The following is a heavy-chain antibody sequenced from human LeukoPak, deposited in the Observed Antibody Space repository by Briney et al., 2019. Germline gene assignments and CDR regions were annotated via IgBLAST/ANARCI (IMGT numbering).Heavy chain of an antibody. CDR2: ISAYNGNT. CDR1: GYTFTSYG. CDR3: ARRTSSGRFDY. D-gene: IGHD6-19*01. Sequence: GASVKVSCKASGYTFTSYGVSWVRQAPGQGLEWMGWISAYNGNTDYAQKLQGRVTMTTDTSTSTAYMELRSLRSDDTAVYYCARRTSSGRFDYWGQGTLVTVSS. J-gene: IGHJ4*02. V-gene: IGHV1-18*01.